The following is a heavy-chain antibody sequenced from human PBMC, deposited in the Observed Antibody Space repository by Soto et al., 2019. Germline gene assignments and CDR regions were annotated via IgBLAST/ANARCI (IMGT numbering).Heavy chain of an antibody. D-gene: IGHD1-26*01. CDR3: ARGGATRDYYYYGMDV. J-gene: IGHJ6*02. CDR1: GDSITSGVYY. Sequence: SETLSLTCTVSGDSITSGVYYWSWIRQHPGKGLEWIGYIYYSGSTYYSPSLKSRVTISVDTSKNQLSRKLSSVTAADTAVYYCARGGATRDYYYYGMDVWCQGTTVT. CDR2: IYYSGST. V-gene: IGHV4-31*03.